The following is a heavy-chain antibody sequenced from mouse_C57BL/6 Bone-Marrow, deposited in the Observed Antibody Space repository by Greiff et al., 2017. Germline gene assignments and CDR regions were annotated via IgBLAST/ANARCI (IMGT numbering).Heavy chain of an antibody. D-gene: IGHD2-2*01. J-gene: IGHJ4*01. V-gene: IGHV1-82*01. CDR3: ARGGLPRRLYYAMDY. Sequence: QVQLQQSGPELVKPGASVKISCKASGYAFSSSWMNWVKQRPGKGLEWIGRIYPGDGDTNYNGKFKGKATLTADKSSSTAYMQLSSLTSEDSAVYFCARGGLPRRLYYAMDYWGQGTSVTVSS. CDR2: IYPGDGDT. CDR1: GYAFSSSW.